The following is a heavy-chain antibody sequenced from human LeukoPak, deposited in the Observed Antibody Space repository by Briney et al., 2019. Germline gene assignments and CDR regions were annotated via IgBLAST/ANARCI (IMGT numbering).Heavy chain of an antibody. J-gene: IGHJ4*02. D-gene: IGHD4-23*01. CDR3: ARCCWGYGGKSDF. CDR2: IIPNSGVT. CDR1: GGTLSSYV. Sequence: GAAVPVSCQASGGTLSSYVIRWVGQAPGQGRAWMGGIIPNSGVTNYAQKFQGRVTMTKDTSISPAYKEQSRRRSDGTAVYYCARCCWGYGGKSDFWGQGTLVTVSS. V-gene: IGHV1-2*02.